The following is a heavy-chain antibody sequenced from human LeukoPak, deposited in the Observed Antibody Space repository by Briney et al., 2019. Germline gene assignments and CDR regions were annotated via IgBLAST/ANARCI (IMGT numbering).Heavy chain of an antibody. D-gene: IGHD3-9*01. CDR3: AKTARLRYFEY. V-gene: IGHV4-59*01. CDR1: GASISDYY. J-gene: IGHJ4*02. CDR2: IYYSGST. Sequence: SETLSLTCTVSGASISDYYWGWVRQPPGKGLEWVGYIYYSGSTNYNPSLKSRVTISLDTSKNQFSLNLTSVTAADTAVYYCAKTARLRYFEYWGQGTLVTVSS.